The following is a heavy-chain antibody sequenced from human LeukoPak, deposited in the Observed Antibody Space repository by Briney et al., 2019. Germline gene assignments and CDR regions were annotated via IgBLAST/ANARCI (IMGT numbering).Heavy chain of an antibody. CDR1: GFTFSSYV. J-gene: IGHJ4*02. V-gene: IGHV3-30-3*01. CDR2: ISYDGSNK. CDR3: ARDSVAVGGKGYFDY. D-gene: IGHD6-19*01. Sequence: PGRSLRLSCAASGFTFSSYVMDWVRQAPGKGLEWVAAISYDGSNKDYADSVKGRFTISRDNSTNTLYLQMNSLRAEDTAVYYCARDSVAVGGKGYFDYWGQGTLVTVSS.